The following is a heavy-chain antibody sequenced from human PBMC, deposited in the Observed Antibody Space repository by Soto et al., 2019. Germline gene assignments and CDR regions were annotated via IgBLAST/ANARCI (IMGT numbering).Heavy chain of an antibody. Sequence: EVQLLESGGGLVQPGGSLRLSCAASGFTFSSYAMSWVRQAPGKGLEWVSAISGSGGSTYYADSVKGRFTISRDNSKNTLYLQMNSLRAEDTAVYHCANARPRYYYDSSGLFDYWGQGTLVTVSS. CDR3: ANARPRYYYDSSGLFDY. D-gene: IGHD3-22*01. J-gene: IGHJ4*02. CDR1: GFTFSSYA. V-gene: IGHV3-23*01. CDR2: ISGSGGST.